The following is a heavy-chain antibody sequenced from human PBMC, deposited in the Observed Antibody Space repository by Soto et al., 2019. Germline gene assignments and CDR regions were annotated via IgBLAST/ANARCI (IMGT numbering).Heavy chain of an antibody. Sequence: SETLSLTCTVSGGSISSHYWSWVRQAPGKGLEWIGHIYYRGSTTYNPSLRSRSTISVDTSNNQFSLKLNSVTTADTAVYYCARDGREASGMDVWGQGTKVTVS. J-gene: IGHJ6*02. D-gene: IGHD1-26*01. CDR1: GGSISSHY. CDR3: ARDGREASGMDV. V-gene: IGHV4-59*11. CDR2: IYYRGST.